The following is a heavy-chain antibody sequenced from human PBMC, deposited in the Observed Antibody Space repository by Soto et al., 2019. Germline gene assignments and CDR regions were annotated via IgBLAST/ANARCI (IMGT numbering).Heavy chain of an antibody. V-gene: IGHV1-18*01. CDR3: AQSPRGEMATD. CDR2: INTYNGMT. CDR1: GYTFINYH. J-gene: IGHJ4*02. Sequence: QVQLVQSGGEVKKPGASVTVSCKASGYTFINYHITWVRQAPGQGLEWMAWINTYNGMTDYAQRFKGRVTMTRDTSTSTAYMELRNLGSDDTAVYFCAQSPRGEMATDWGQGTLVTVSS. D-gene: IGHD5-12*01.